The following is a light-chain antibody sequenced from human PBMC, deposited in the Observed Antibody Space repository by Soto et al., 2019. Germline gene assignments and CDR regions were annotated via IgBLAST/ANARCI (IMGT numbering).Light chain of an antibody. CDR2: EVS. V-gene: IGLV2-18*02. J-gene: IGLJ1*01. CDR1: SSDVGSYNR. CDR3: NSYTGSSTYV. Sequence: QSVLTQPPSVSGSPGQSVAISCTGTSSDVGSYNRVSWYQQPPGAAPKLMIYEVSNRPSGVPDRFSGPKSGNTASLTISGLQAEDEADYYCNSYTGSSTYVFGTGTKVT.